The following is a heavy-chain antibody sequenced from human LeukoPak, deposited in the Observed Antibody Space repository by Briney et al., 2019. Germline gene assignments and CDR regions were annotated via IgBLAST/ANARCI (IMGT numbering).Heavy chain of an antibody. V-gene: IGHV3-30*18. J-gene: IGHJ3*02. D-gene: IGHD3-3*01. CDR1: GFTFSTYG. CDR2: ISYDGSNK. CDR3: GKALRFLEWLGDI. Sequence: GGSLRLSCAASGFTFSTYGMHWVRQAPGKGLEWVAVISYDGSNKYYADSVKGRFTISRDNSKNTLYLQMNSLRAEDTAVYYCGKALRFLEWLGDIWGQGTMVTVSS.